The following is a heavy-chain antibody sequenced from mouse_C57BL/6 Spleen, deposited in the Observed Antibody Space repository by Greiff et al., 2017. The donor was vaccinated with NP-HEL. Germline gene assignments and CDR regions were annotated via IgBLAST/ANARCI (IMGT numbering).Heavy chain of an antibody. V-gene: IGHV5-9*01. CDR1: GFTFSSYT. CDR3: ARHFYGSSFYWYFDV. D-gene: IGHD1-1*01. CDR2: ISGGGGNT. Sequence: EVKLQESGGGLVKPGGSLKLSCAASGFTFSSYTMSWVRQTPEKRLEWVATISGGGGNTYYPDSVKGRFTISRDNAKNTLYLQRSSLRSEDTALYYCARHFYGSSFYWYFDVWGTGTTVTVSS. J-gene: IGHJ1*03.